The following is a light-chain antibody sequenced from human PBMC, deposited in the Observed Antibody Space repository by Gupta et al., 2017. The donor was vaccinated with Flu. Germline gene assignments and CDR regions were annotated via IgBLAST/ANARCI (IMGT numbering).Light chain of an antibody. CDR1: SSDVGNYDF. J-gene: IGLJ2*01. CDR2: EVT. V-gene: IGLV2-11*01. Sequence: QSALTQPRSVAGSPGQSVTVSCTGTSSDVGNYDFVSWYQQHPGKAPKRLIYEVTKRPSGVPDRVSASKSGNTASPRISGLQADDEAEDYCYSSASNYNVVFGGGTKLTVL. CDR3: YSSASNYNVV.